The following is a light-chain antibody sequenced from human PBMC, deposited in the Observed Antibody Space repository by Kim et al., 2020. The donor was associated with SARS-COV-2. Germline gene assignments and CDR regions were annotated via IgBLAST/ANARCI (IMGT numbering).Light chain of an antibody. CDR1: QSVGTY. CDR3: QQRSDWPLT. J-gene: IGKJ4*01. Sequence: EIVLTQSPATLSLSPGERATLSCRASQSVGTYLAWYQQKPGQAPRLHIYDASSRATGIPARFGGSGSGTGFTLTISSLEPEDFAVYYWQQRSDWPLTVGRGTKVDIK. V-gene: IGKV3-11*01. CDR2: DAS.